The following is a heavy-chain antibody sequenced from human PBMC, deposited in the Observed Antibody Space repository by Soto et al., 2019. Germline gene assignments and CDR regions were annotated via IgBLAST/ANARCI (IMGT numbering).Heavy chain of an antibody. Sequence: PGGSLRLSCSASGFTFSSYAMHWVRQAPGKGLEYVSAISSNGGSTNYADSVKGRFTISRDNSKNTLYLQMNSLRAEDTAVYYCAKDELLAPTDYYDSSGYFDYWGQGTLVTVSS. D-gene: IGHD3-22*01. CDR3: AKDELLAPTDYYDSSGYFDY. CDR1: GFTFSSYA. V-gene: IGHV3-64*04. CDR2: ISSNGGST. J-gene: IGHJ4*02.